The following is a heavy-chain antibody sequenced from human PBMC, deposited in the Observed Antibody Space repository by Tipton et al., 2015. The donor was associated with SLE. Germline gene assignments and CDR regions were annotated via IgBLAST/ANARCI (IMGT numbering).Heavy chain of an antibody. J-gene: IGHJ4*02. Sequence: SLRLSCAASGFRFNSYGMHWVRQAPGKGLEWVAVIWNDGTKTYYADSVKGRFTISRDNSKNTLDLQMDSLRTEDTAVYFCAKDSAFSNSWPVDYWGQGTLVTVSS. D-gene: IGHD6-13*01. CDR1: GFRFNSYG. CDR3: AKDSAFSNSWPVDY. CDR2: IWNDGTKT. V-gene: IGHV3-33*06.